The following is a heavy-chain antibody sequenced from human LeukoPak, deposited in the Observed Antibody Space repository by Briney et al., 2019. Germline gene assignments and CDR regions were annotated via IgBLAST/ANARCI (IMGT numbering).Heavy chain of an antibody. J-gene: IGHJ4*02. CDR3: ARRSELLWFGELSLNPLDY. CDR2: IYYSGST. D-gene: IGHD3-10*01. V-gene: IGHV4-59*05. Sequence: SETLSLTCTVSGGSISSYYWSWIRQPPGKGLEWIGSIYYSGSTYYNPSLKSRVTISVDTSKNQLSLKLSSVTAADTAVYYCARRSELLWFGELSLNPLDYWGQGTLVTVSS. CDR1: GGSISSYY.